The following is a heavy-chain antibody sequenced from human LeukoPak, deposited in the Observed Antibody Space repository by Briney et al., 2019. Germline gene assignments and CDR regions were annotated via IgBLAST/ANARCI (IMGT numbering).Heavy chain of an antibody. CDR3: ARTYYPASMDV. V-gene: IGHV4-34*01. CDR1: GGSFSGYY. D-gene: IGHD3-10*01. Sequence: SETLSLTCAVYGGSFSGYYWSWIRQPPGKGLEWIGEINHSGSTNYNPSLKSRVTISVGTSKNQFSLKLSSVTAADTAVYYCARTYYPASMDVWGKGTTVTISS. CDR2: INHSGST. J-gene: IGHJ6*03.